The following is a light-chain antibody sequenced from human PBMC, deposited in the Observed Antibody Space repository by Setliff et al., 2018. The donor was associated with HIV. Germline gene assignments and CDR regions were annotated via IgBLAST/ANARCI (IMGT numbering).Light chain of an antibody. J-gene: IGLJ1*01. Sequence: QSALTQPASVSGSPGQSITMSCTGTSSDVGGYNYVSWYQQHPGKAPKLIIYEVSSRPSGVSNRFSGSKSGNTASLTISGLQAEDEADYYCSSYTSIYTYVFGTGTKV. CDR3: SSYTSIYTYV. CDR1: SSDVGGYNY. V-gene: IGLV2-14*01. CDR2: EVS.